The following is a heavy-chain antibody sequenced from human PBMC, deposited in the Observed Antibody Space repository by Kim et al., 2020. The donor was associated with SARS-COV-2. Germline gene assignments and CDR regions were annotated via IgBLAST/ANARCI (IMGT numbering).Heavy chain of an antibody. D-gene: IGHD1-26*01. Sequence: SETLSLTCTVSGGSISSDYWSWIRQPPGKGLEWIGYIYYSGSTNYNPSLNSRVTISVDTSKNQFSLNLSSVTAADTAVYYCARISVGATFLYACDIWGQGTMVTVSS. V-gene: IGHV4-59*01. CDR2: IYYSGST. CDR1: GGSISSDY. CDR3: ARISVGATFLYACDI. J-gene: IGHJ3*02.